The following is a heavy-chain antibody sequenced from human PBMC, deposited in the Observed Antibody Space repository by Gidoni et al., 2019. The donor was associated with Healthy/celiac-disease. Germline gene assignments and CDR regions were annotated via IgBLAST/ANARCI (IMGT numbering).Heavy chain of an antibody. Sequence: QVQLVESGGGVVQPGRSLRLSCAASGFTFSSYAMHWVRQAPGKGLEWVAVISYEGSNKYYADSVKGRFTISRDNSKNTLYLQMNSLRAEDTAVYYCARARATVTSLTYYYGMDVWGQGTTVTVSS. V-gene: IGHV3-30*04. CDR3: ARARATVTSLTYYYGMDV. CDR2: ISYEGSNK. J-gene: IGHJ6*02. D-gene: IGHD4-17*01. CDR1: GFTFSSYA.